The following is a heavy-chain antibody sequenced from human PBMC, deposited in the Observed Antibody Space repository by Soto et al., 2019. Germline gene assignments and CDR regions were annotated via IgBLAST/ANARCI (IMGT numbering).Heavy chain of an antibody. CDR2: ISDTVGTV. V-gene: IGHV3-48*03. CDR1: GFTFSNYE. J-gene: IGHJ4*02. CDR3: AREYSVSSFFDY. D-gene: IGHD6-6*01. Sequence: PGGSLRLSCAASGFTFSNYEMNWVRQAPGKGLEWVSYISDTVGTVYYADSVKGRFTISRDNAKNSLYLQMNSLGAEDTAVYYCAREYSVSSFFDYWGQGTLVTVSS.